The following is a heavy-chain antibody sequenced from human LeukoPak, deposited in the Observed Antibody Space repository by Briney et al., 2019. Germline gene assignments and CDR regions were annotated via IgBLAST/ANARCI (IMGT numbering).Heavy chain of an antibody. D-gene: IGHD6-19*01. CDR2: ISWNSGSI. J-gene: IGHJ3*02. CDR3: AKGSGVAGGAFDI. V-gene: IGHV3-9*01. Sequence: GGSLRLSCAASGFTFDDYAMHWVRQAPGKGLEWVSGISWNSGSIGYADSVKGRFTISRDNAKNSLYLQMNSLRAEDTALYYCAKGSGVAGGAFDIWGQGTMVTVSS. CDR1: GFTFDDYA.